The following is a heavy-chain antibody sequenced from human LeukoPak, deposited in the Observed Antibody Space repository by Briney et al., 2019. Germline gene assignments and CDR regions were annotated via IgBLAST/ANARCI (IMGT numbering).Heavy chain of an antibody. CDR1: GFTFSGYS. CDR3: AKDEEVAAPFLFDY. CDR2: ISSSSSYI. V-gene: IGHV3-21*01. D-gene: IGHD6-6*01. Sequence: GGSLRLSCAASGFTFSGYSMNWVRQAPGKGLEWVSSISSSSSYIYYADSVKGRFTISRDNAKNSLYLQMNSLRAEDTAVYYCAKDEEVAAPFLFDYWGQGTLVTVSS. J-gene: IGHJ4*02.